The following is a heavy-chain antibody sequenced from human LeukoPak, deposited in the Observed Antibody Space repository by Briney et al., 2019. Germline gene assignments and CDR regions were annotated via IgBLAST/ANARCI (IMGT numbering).Heavy chain of an antibody. CDR2: IYSDGST. D-gene: IGHD5-12*01. J-gene: IGHJ4*02. CDR3: ARDENTVATGPDY. CDR1: GFTVSSNY. Sequence: QPGGSLRLSCAASGFTVSSNYMSWVRQAPGKGLEWVSLIYSDGSTYYADSVKGRFSISRHNSKNTLYLQMNSLRAEDTAVYYCARDENTVATGPDYWGQGTLVTVSS. V-gene: IGHV3-53*04.